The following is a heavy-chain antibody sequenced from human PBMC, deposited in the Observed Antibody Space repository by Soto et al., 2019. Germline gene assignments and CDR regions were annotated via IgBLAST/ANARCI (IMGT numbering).Heavy chain of an antibody. CDR3: ARGDGDYYDGNGYLGRH. V-gene: IGHV3-74*01. CDR1: GFTFSSYW. CDR2: INSDGSRT. Sequence: EVQLVESGGGIVQPGGSLRLSCAASGFTFSSYWMHWVRKAPGKGLVWVSRINSDGSRTSYADSAKGRFTISRDNAKNTLYLQMNSLRAEDTAVYYCARGDGDYYDGNGYLGRHWGQGTLVTVSS. J-gene: IGHJ4*02. D-gene: IGHD3-22*01.